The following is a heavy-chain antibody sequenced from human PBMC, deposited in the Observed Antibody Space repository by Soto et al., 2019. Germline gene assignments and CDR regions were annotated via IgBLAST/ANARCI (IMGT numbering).Heavy chain of an antibody. J-gene: IGHJ4*02. CDR2: ISWNSGSI. CDR1: GFTFDDYA. Sequence: GGSLRLSCAASGFTFDDYAMHWVRQAPGKGLEWVSGISWNSGSIGYADSVKGRFTISRDNAKNSLYLQMNSLRAEDTALYYCAKEGTVGATDYWGQGTLVTVSS. CDR3: AKEGTVGATDY. V-gene: IGHV3-9*01. D-gene: IGHD1-26*01.